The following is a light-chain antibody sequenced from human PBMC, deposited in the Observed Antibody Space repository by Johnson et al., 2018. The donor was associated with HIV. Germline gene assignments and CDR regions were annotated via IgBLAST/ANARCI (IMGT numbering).Light chain of an antibody. J-gene: IGLJ1*01. CDR1: SSNIGNNY. Sequence: QSALTQPPSVSAAPGQKVTISCSESSSNIGNNYVSWYQQLPGTAPKLLIYDNNKRPSGIPDRFSGSKSGTSATLAITGLPTGDEADYYCGTWDSRLSAGQVFGTGTKVTVL. CDR2: DNN. CDR3: GTWDSRLSAGQV. V-gene: IGLV1-51*01.